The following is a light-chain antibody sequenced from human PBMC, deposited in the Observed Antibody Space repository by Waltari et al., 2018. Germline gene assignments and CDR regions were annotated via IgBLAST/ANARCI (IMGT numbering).Light chain of an antibody. Sequence: QSALTQPRSVSGSPGQSVTISCPGTAPDVGDYNFVSWYQQHPGKAPKLVIYDVTKRPSGVPDRFSGSRSGTSASLTVSGLQPEDEADYYCCSYAGTWVFGGGTKLTVL. J-gene: IGLJ3*02. CDR3: CSYAGTWV. CDR2: DVT. V-gene: IGLV2-11*01. CDR1: APDVGDYNF.